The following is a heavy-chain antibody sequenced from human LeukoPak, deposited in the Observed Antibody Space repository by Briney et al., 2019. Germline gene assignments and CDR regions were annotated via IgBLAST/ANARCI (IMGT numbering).Heavy chain of an antibody. D-gene: IGHD3-3*01. J-gene: IGHJ4*02. Sequence: SETLSLTCTVSGCSISSSSYYWGWIRQPPGKGLEWIGRIYTSGSTNYNPSLKSRVTMSVDTSKNQFSLKLSSVTAADTAVYYCAREVTGYDFWSCSWSAFDYWGQGTMVTVSS. V-gene: IGHV4-39*07. CDR2: IYTSGST. CDR1: GCSISSSSYY. CDR3: AREVTGYDFWSCSWSAFDY.